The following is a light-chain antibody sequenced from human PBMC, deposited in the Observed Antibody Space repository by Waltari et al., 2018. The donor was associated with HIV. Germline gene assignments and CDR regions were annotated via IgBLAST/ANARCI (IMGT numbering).Light chain of an antibody. CDR2: LGS. V-gene: IGKV2-28*01. Sequence: DIVVTQSPLSLPVTPGEPASISCRSSQSLLHRSGYYYLDWYLQKPGQSPQLLIYLGSNRASGVPDRFSGSGSGTDFTLKISRVEAEDVGLYYCMQALQSPITFGQGTRLEIK. J-gene: IGKJ5*01. CDR1: QSLLHRSGYYY. CDR3: MQALQSPIT.